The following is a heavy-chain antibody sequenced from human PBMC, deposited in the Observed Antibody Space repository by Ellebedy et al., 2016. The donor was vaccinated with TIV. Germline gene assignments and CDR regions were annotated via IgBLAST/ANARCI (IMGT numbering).Heavy chain of an antibody. D-gene: IGHD3-22*01. V-gene: IGHV1-69*13. CDR3: ARDVWDSSAYPKGHFDY. CDR1: GGTLRSYS. J-gene: IGHJ4*02. Sequence: AASVKVSCKAPGGTLRSYSISWARQAPGQGLEWLGGIIPLFGTTYFAQKFQDRVTITADESTNTAYMELSSLRSEDTAVYFCARDVWDSSAYPKGHFDYWGQGNLVTVSS. CDR2: IIPLFGTT.